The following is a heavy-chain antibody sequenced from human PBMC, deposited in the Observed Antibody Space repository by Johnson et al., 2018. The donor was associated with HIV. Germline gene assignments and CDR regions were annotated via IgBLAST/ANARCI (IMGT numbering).Heavy chain of an antibody. V-gene: IGHV3-11*04. CDR1: GFTISGYY. J-gene: IGHJ3*02. CDR3: ARDQSEVDAFDI. Sequence: QMLLVESGGGVVQPGRSLRLSCAASGFTISGYYMSWIRQAPGKGLEWVSYISSSGSTIYYADSVKGRFTLSRDNGKNSLYLQMNSLRAEDTAVYYCARDQSEVDAFDIWGQGTMVTVSS. CDR2: ISSSGSTI.